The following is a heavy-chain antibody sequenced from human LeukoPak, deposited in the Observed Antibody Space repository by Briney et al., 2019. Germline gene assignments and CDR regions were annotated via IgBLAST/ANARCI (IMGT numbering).Heavy chain of an antibody. Sequence: GGSLRLSCAASGFTFSSYGMHWVRQAPGKGLEWVAVIWYDGSNKYYADSVKGRFTISRDNSKNTLYLQMNSLRAEDTAVYYCAKDGDTYYFDYWGQGTRVTVSS. CDR1: GFTFSSYG. CDR3: AKDGDTYYFDY. J-gene: IGHJ4*02. CDR2: IWYDGSNK. D-gene: IGHD5-18*01. V-gene: IGHV3-33*06.